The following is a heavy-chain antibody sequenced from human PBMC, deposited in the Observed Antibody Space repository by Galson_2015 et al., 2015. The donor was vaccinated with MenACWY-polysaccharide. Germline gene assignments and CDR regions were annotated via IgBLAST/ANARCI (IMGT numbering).Heavy chain of an antibody. Sequence: SVKVSCKASGYTFTSYDINRVRQSTGQGLQWMGWMNPNSGNTGYAQDFQGRVTMTRNTSISTAYMELNSLRSEDTAVYYCASTKAGTHYFEYWGQGTLLTVSS. J-gene: IGHJ4*02. CDR3: ASTKAGTHYFEY. D-gene: IGHD6-19*01. CDR2: MNPNSGNT. CDR1: GYTFTSYD. V-gene: IGHV1-8*01.